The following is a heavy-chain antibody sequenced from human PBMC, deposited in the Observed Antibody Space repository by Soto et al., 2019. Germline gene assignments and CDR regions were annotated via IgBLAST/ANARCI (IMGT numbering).Heavy chain of an antibody. J-gene: IGHJ4*02. Sequence: EVQLLESGGGLVQPAGSLILSCAASGFTFSSYAMSWVRQAPGKGLEWVSAISGSGGSTYYADSVKGRFTISRDNSKNTLYMQMNSLRAEDTAVYYCAYSSTPFYYWGQGTLVTVSS. D-gene: IGHD6-13*01. CDR2: ISGSGGST. CDR3: AYSSTPFYY. V-gene: IGHV3-23*01. CDR1: GFTFSSYA.